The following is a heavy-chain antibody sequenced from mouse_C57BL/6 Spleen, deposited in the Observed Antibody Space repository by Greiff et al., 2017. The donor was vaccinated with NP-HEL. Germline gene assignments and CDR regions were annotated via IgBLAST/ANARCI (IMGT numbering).Heavy chain of an antibody. J-gene: IGHJ4*01. D-gene: IGHD2-4*01. Sequence: VQLQQSVAELVRPGASVKLSCTASGFNITNTYMHWVKQRPEQGLEWIGRIDPANGNTKYAPKFQGKATITADTSSNTAYLQLSSLTSEETAIYYGARGWYDDDESGLYAMDYWGQGTSVTVSS. CDR1: GFNITNTY. CDR2: IDPANGNT. V-gene: IGHV14-3*01. CDR3: ARGWYDDDESGLYAMDY.